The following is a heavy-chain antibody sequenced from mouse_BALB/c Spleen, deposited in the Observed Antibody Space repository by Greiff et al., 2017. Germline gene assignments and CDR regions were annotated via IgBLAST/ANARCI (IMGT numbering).Heavy chain of an antibody. V-gene: IGHV3-2*02. CDR3: ARSGLLRSFDY. D-gene: IGHD1-1*01. J-gene: IGHJ2*01. CDR2: ISYSGST. CDR1: GYSITSDYA. Sequence: EVMLVESGPGLVKPSQSLSLTCTVTGYSITSDYAWNWIRQFPGNKLEWMGYISYSGSTSYNPSLKSRISITRDTSKNQFFLQLNSVTTEDTATYYCARSGLLRSFDYWGQGTTLTVSS.